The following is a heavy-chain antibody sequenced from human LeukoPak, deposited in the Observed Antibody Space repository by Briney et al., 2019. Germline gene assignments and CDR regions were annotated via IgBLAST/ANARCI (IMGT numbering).Heavy chain of an antibody. V-gene: IGHV4-59*08. CDR2: VFHTGST. CDR1: CDCTEWYY. CDR3: ARTPCSLGWHFDQ. J-gene: IGHJ4*02. Sequence: SETLSLTCGVSCDCTEWYYWSLFRQPPGKGLEWIGYVFHTGSTNSNPSLKGRVTLSVDTWRNQVSLKLTAVTAADTAVYYCARTPCSLGWHFDQWGQGTLVTVSS. D-gene: IGHD3-10*02.